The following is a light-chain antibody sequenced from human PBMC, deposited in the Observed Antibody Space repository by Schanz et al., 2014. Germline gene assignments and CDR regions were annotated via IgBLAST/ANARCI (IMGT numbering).Light chain of an antibody. J-gene: IGLJ3*02. Sequence: QSVLTQPRSVSGSPGQSVTISCTGTSSDVGGYNFVSWYQHHPGKAPKLMIYEVSKRPSGVPDRFSGSKSGITASLTISGLQAEDEADYYCCSYAGSYTHWVFGGGTKLTVL. CDR3: CSYAGSYTHWV. V-gene: IGLV2-11*01. CDR1: SSDVGGYNF. CDR2: EVS.